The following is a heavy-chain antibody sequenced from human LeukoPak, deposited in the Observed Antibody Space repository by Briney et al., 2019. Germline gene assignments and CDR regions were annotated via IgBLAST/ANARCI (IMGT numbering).Heavy chain of an antibody. D-gene: IGHD3-10*01. CDR3: VRGSTFRHYQY. CDR2: IYYSAST. V-gene: IGHV4-39*01. J-gene: IGHJ4*02. Sequence: SGTLSLTCTVSGGSISSSTYYWGWIRRPPGKGLEWIGSIYYSASTNYNPSIKSRVTVSVDTSNNQFSLKLSSVTAADTAVYYCVRGSTFRHYQYWGKGTLVTPST. CDR1: GGSISSSTYY.